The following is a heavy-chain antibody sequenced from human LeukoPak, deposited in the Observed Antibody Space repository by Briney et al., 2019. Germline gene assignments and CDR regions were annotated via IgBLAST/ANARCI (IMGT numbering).Heavy chain of an antibody. V-gene: IGHV3-53*01. CDR2: IYSGGST. CDR3: AKVLSPWGYSSSEPYDY. Sequence: PGGSLRLSCAASGFTVSSNYMSWVRQAPGKGLEWVSVIYSGGSTYYADSVKGRFTISRHNSKNTLYLQMNSLRAEDTAVYYCAKVLSPWGYSSSEPYDYWGQGTLVTVSS. J-gene: IGHJ4*02. CDR1: GFTVSSNY. D-gene: IGHD6-6*01.